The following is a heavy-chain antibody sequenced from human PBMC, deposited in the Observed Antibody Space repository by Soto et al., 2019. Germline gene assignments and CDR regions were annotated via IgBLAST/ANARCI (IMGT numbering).Heavy chain of an antibody. CDR3: AKAPHPSIAAAGTRFDP. CDR2: ISGSGGST. CDR1: GFTFSSYA. J-gene: IGHJ5*02. Sequence: PGGSLRLSCAASGFTFSSYAMSWVRQAPGKGLEWVSAISGSGGSTYYADSVKGRFTISRDNSKNTLYLQMNSLRAEDMAVYYCAKAPHPSIAAAGTRFDPWGQGTLVTVSS. V-gene: IGHV3-23*01. D-gene: IGHD6-13*01.